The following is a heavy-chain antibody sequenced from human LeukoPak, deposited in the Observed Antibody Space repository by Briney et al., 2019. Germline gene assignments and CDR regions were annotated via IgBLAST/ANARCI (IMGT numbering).Heavy chain of an antibody. J-gene: IGHJ6*02. V-gene: IGHV1-69*02. D-gene: IGHD2-2*01. CDR2: SIPIFYIT. CDR1: GCTFSCYT. CDR3: AKDGVVVVATSVYYYYYGMDV. Sequence: GSAVQVSLQGCGCTFSCYTISGLRQPPAQGVDWMGRSIPIFYITHFPHNFQGRVPLTADKSTSTAYMELSTLRPEDTAVYDCAKDGVVVVATSVYYYYYGMDVWGQGTTVTVSS.